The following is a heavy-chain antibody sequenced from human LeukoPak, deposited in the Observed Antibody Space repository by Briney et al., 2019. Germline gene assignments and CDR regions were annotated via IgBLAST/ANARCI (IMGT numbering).Heavy chain of an antibody. D-gene: IGHD3-10*01. J-gene: IGHJ4*02. CDR2: INPSGGST. CDR1: GYTFTSYY. Sequence: ASVKVSCKASGYTFTSYYMHWVRQAPGQGLEWMGLINPSGGSTSYAQKFQGRVTMTRDTSTSTVYMELSSLRSEDTAVYYCARSYGSGSYPYEGDYFDYWGQGTLVTVSS. CDR3: ARSYGSGSYPYEGDYFDY. V-gene: IGHV1-46*01.